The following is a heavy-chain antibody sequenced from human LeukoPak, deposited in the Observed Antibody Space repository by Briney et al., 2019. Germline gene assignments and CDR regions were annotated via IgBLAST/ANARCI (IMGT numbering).Heavy chain of an antibody. D-gene: IGHD3-10*01. Sequence: GGSLRLSCAASGFTFSSYAMHWVRQAPGKGLEWVAVISCDGSNKYYADSVKGRFTISRDNSKNTLYLQMNSLRAEDTAVYYCAREPYYYGSGSYCFDYRGQGTLVTVSS. CDR3: AREPYYYGSGSYCFDY. CDR1: GFTFSSYA. CDR2: ISCDGSNK. J-gene: IGHJ4*02. V-gene: IGHV3-30*04.